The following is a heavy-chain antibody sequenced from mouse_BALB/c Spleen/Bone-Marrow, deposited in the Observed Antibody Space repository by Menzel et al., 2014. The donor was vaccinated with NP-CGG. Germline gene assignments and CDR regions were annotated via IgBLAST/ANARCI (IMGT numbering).Heavy chain of an antibody. CDR1: GFSFDSYG. V-gene: IGHV5-9-2*01. CDR3: ARHAYYDQTEVSFVY. Sequence: EVQGVESGGGLAKSGGSLKLSCAASGFSFDSYGMSWVRQTPEQRLEWVATISGGGSYTFYPDSVKGRFTISRDNAKNCPFLPQSRLRAEDTALYYCARHAYYDQTEVSFVYWGQGTLVTVSA. J-gene: IGHJ3*01. CDR2: ISGGGSYT. D-gene: IGHD2-4*01.